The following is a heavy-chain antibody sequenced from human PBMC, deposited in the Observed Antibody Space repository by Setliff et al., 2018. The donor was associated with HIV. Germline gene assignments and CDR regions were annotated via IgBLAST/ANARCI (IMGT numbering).Heavy chain of an antibody. CDR3: ARDPYFWSGYKWFDP. D-gene: IGHD3-3*01. CDR1: GYTFTSYG. CDR2: ISAYNGNT. J-gene: IGHJ5*02. Sequence: ASVKVSCKASGYTFTSYGISWVRQAPGQGLEWMGWISAYNGNTNYAQKLQGRVTMTTDTSTSTAYLELRSLRSDGTAVYYCARDPYFWSGYKWFDPWGQGTLVTVSS. V-gene: IGHV1-18*01.